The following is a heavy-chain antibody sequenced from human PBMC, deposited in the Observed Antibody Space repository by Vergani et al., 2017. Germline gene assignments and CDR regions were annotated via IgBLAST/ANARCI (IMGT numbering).Heavy chain of an antibody. J-gene: IGHJ3*02. V-gene: IGHV4-4*08. CDR2: IYMSGSS. CDR3: ARDRGYSTGWYSAFDI. D-gene: IGHD6-19*01. CDR1: GGSISDYY. Sequence: QVQLQESGPGLVKSSETLSLTCTVSGGSISDYYWNWLRQPPGEGLEWVGYIYMSGSSTYNPSLKGRVTISADTSKNQFSLKLTSVTAADTALYYCARDRGYSTGWYSAFDIWGQGTMVTVSS.